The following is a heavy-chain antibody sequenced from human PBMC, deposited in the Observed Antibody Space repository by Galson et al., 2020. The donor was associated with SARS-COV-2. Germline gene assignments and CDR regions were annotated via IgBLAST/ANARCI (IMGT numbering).Heavy chain of an antibody. V-gene: IGHV5-51*01. CDR2: INPRDSDT. CDR3: ARHAGPPSGAFGSFFYYLDV. Sequence: GESLKIPCRGSGYTFTNYWIAWVRQMPGKGLEWMGMINPRDSDTRYNPSFHGQVTISADKSINTAFLQWSGLRASDTATYYCARHAGPPSGAFGSFFYYLDVWGKGTTV. J-gene: IGHJ6*03. CDR1: GYTFTNYW. D-gene: IGHD3-10*01.